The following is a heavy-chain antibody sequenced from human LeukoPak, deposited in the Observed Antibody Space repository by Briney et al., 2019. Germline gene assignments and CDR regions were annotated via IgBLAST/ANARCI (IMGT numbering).Heavy chain of an antibody. D-gene: IGHD5/OR15-5a*01. CDR1: GFTFGTYA. J-gene: IGHJ4*02. V-gene: IGHV3-23*01. CDR2: IVGTDGST. CDR3: ARDIASSVFVGPYFDY. Sequence: PGGSLRLSCAASGFTFGTYAMGWVRQAPGKGLEWISSIVGTDGSTYYADSMKGQFIISRDSSKKTLYLQMSNLRAEDTAIYYCARDIASSVFVGPYFDYWGQRVLVTVSS.